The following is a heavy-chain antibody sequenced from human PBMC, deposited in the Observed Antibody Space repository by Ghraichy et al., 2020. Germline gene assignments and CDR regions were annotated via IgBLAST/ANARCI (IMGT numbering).Heavy chain of an antibody. J-gene: IGHJ5*02. D-gene: IGHD6-13*01. CDR1: GGTFSSYT. Sequence: SVKVSCKASGGTFSSYTISWVRQAPGQGLEWMGRIIPILGIANYAQKFQGRVTITADKSTSTAYMELSSLRSEDTAVYYCARDGGIAGEGWFDPWGQGTLVTVSS. CDR3: ARDGGIAGEGWFDP. V-gene: IGHV1-69*04. CDR2: IIPILGIA.